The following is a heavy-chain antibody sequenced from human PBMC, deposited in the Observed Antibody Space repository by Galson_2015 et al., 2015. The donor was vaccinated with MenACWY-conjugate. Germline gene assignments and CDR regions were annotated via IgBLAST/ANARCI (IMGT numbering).Heavy chain of an antibody. J-gene: IGHJ4*02. D-gene: IGHD3-22*01. CDR1: GGSISSGRYY. Sequence: TLSLTCTVSGGSISSGRYYWSWIRRLPGKDLEWIGYIYYSGTTYYNPSLRGRVSMSVDTSNNQFSLRMSSVTAADTAVYYCAREANDYDTGGYYIDYWGQGTLVTVSS. V-gene: IGHV4-31*03. CDR3: AREANDYDTGGYYIDY. CDR2: IYYSGTT.